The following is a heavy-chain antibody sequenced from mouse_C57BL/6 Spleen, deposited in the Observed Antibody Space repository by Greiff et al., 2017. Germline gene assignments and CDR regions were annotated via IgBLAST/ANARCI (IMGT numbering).Heavy chain of an antibody. V-gene: IGHV1-76*01. CDR1: GYTFTDYY. J-gene: IGHJ1*03. CDR3: ARGGTITTVVDWYFDV. CDR2: IYPGSGNT. D-gene: IGHD1-1*01. Sequence: QVQLQQSGAELVRPGASVKLSCKASGYTFTDYYINWVKQRPGQGLEWIARIYPGSGNTYYNEKFKGKATLTAEKSSSTAYMQRSSLTSEDSAFYFCARGGTITTVVDWYFDVWGTGTTVTVSS.